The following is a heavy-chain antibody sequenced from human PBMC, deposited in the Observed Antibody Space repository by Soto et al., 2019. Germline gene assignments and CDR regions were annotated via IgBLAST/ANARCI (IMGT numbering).Heavy chain of an antibody. J-gene: IGHJ5*02. V-gene: IGHV3-21*01. CDR3: ARTSRQNWCDP. CDR2: ISSSSSHI. Sequence: EVQLVESGGGLVKPGGSLRLSCAASGFTFSSYSMNWVRQAPGKGLEWVSSISSSSSHIYYADSVKGRVTISRDNAKNSLYLQMNSLRAEDTAVYYCARTSRQNWCDPWGQGTLVTVSS. CDR1: GFTFSSYS.